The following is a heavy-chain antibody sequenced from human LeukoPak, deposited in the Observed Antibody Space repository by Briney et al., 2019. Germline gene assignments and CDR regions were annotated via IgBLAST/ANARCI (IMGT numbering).Heavy chain of an antibody. V-gene: IGHV4-4*07. CDR1: GGSISSYY. J-gene: IGHJ4*02. Sequence: SETLSLTCTVSGGSISSYYWSWIRQPAGKGLEWIGRIYTSGSTNYNPSLKSRVTMSVDTSKNQFSLKLSSVTAADTAVYYCARGYSSGWLTPFDYWGQGTLVTVSS. D-gene: IGHD6-19*01. CDR2: IYTSGST. CDR3: ARGYSSGWLTPFDY.